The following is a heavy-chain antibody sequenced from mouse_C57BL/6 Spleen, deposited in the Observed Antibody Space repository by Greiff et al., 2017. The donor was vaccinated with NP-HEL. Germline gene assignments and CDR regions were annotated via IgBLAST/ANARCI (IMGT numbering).Heavy chain of an antibody. CDR3: TTYYYGS. CDR2: IDPENGDT. CDR1: GFNIKDDY. J-gene: IGHJ2*01. D-gene: IGHD1-1*01. V-gene: IGHV14-4*01. Sequence: EVQLHQSGAELVRPGASVKLSCTASGFNIKDDYMHWVKQRPEQGLEWIGWIDPENGDTEYASKFQGKATITADTSSNTAYLQLSSLTAEDTAVYYCTTYYYGSWGQGTTLTVSS.